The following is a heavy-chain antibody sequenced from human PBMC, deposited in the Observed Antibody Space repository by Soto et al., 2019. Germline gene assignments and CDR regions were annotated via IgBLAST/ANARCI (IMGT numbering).Heavy chain of an antibody. D-gene: IGHD3-22*01. J-gene: IGHJ4*02. CDR2: INHSGST. CDR3: ARGPLRSPLIYDSSGYYRY. CDR1: GGSFSGYY. Sequence: SETLSLTCAVYGGSFSGYYWSWIRQPPGKGLEWIGEINHSGSTNYNPSLKSRVTISVDTSKNQFSLKLSSVTAADTAVYYCARGPLRSPLIYDSSGYYRYWGQGTLVTVSS. V-gene: IGHV4-34*01.